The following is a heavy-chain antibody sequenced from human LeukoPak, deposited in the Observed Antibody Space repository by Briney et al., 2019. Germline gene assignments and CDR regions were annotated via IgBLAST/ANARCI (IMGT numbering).Heavy chain of an antibody. CDR2: ISGSGGST. Sequence: GGSLRLSCAASGFTVSSNYMSWVRQAPGKGLEWVSAISGSGGSTYYADSVKGRFTISRDNSKNTLYLQMNSLRAEDTAVYYCAKGMTTVYYFDYWGQGTLVTVSS. J-gene: IGHJ4*02. D-gene: IGHD4-17*01. CDR1: GFTVSSNY. V-gene: IGHV3-23*01. CDR3: AKGMTTVYYFDY.